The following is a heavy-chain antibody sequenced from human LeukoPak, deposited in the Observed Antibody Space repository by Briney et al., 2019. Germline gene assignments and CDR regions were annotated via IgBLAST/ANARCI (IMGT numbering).Heavy chain of an antibody. CDR3: ARGLGTLLGY. J-gene: IGHJ4*02. D-gene: IGHD1-26*01. Sequence: PSETLSLTCAVYGGSFSGYYWSWIRQPPGKGLEWIGEINHSGSTNYNPSLKSRVTISVDTSKNQFSLKLSSVTAADTAVYYCARGLGTLLGYWDQGTLVTVSS. CDR2: INHSGST. CDR1: GGSFSGYY. V-gene: IGHV4-34*01.